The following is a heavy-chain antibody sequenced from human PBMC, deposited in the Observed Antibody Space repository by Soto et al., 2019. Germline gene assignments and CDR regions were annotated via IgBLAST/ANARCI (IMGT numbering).Heavy chain of an antibody. V-gene: IGHV4-30-4*01. CDR1: GGSISGGVGGLYY. J-gene: IGHJ2*01. Sequence: SETLSLTCTVSGGSISGGVGGLYYWSWIRQPPGKGLEWIGYIYDSGSTYYNPSLKSRVTISVDTSKNQFSLRLSSVTAADTALYYCAREVIPLTTDWYFDLWGRGTLVTVS. CDR2: IYDSGST. D-gene: IGHD4-17*01. CDR3: AREVIPLTTDWYFDL.